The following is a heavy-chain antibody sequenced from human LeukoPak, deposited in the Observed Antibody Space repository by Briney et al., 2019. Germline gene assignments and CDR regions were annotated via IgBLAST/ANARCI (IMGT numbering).Heavy chain of an antibody. V-gene: IGHV3-7*01. J-gene: IGHJ4*02. CDR1: GFTFSTYW. Sequence: PGGSLRLSCAASGFTFSTYWMNWYRQAPGKGLEWVGNINQDASEINYVDSVRGRFTISRDNAKNSLHLQMNSLGAEDTAVYYCATDRDNSDWQKRFDSWGQGTLVTVSS. CDR2: INQDASEI. D-gene: IGHD2-21*02. CDR3: ATDRDNSDWQKRFDS.